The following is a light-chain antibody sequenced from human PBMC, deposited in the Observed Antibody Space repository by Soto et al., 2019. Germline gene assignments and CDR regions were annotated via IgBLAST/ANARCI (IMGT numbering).Light chain of an antibody. CDR2: GAS. Sequence: EIVLTQSPGTLSLSPGERATLSCRASQSVSSSYLAWYQQKPGQAPRLLIYGASSRATGIPDRFSGSGSGTDVTRTISRREQEDFAVYYWQQDGSSPWTFGQGTKVEIK. V-gene: IGKV3-20*01. CDR3: QQDGSSPWT. CDR1: QSVSSSY. J-gene: IGKJ1*01.